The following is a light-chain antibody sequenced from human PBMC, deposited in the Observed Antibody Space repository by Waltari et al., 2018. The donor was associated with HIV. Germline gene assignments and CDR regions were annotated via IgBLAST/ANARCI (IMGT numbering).Light chain of an antibody. J-gene: IGLJ3*02. Sequence: QSALTQPAYVSGSPGQSITISCSGPPTDIDPLNYVSWYQQHPGNVSELIFFEVYCRPAGVSERFSASKAGNAASRTISDLQAEDEAEYFCSSYSTRNFLMFGGGTKLTVL. CDR3: SSYSTRNFLM. CDR1: PTDIDPLNY. CDR2: EVY. V-gene: IGLV2-14*01.